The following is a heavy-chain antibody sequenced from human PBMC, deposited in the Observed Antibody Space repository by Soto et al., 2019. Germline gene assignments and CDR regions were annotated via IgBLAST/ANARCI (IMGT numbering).Heavy chain of an antibody. CDR3: DRDPCCRAGLYGIDV. CDR2: VSHDGTT. D-gene: IGHD2-15*01. J-gene: IGHJ6*02. CDR1: GASISSGDYL. Sequence: PSETLSLTCTVSGASISSGDYLWSWILQSPGKGLEWIGYVSHDGTTYYNPSLESRVAISVDTSKNQFSLKVTSVTAADTAVYYCDRDPCCRAGLYGIDVWGLGTTVTVSS. V-gene: IGHV4-30-4*01.